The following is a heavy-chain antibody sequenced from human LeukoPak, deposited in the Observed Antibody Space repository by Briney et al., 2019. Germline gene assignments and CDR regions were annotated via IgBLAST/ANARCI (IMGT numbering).Heavy chain of an antibody. D-gene: IGHD3-16*01. CDR1: GFTFSSYS. CDR2: ISSSSSYI. Sequence: GGSLRLSCAASGFTFSSYSMNWVRQAPGKGLEWVSSISSSSSYIYYADSVKGRFTISRDNAKNSLYLQMNSLRAEDTAVYYCARDPVSTGLQINSDYWGQGTLVTVSS. V-gene: IGHV3-21*01. CDR3: ARDPVSTGLQINSDY. J-gene: IGHJ4*02.